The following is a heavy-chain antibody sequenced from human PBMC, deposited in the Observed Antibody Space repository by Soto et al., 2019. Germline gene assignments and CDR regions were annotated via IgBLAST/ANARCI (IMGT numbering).Heavy chain of an antibody. V-gene: IGHV5-51*03. CDR1: GYSFTTYW. D-gene: IGHD4-17*01. J-gene: IGHJ3*02. CDR3: ASDLDYGGNSETFYR. CDR2: IYPGDSRT. Sequence: EVQLVQSGAEVKKPGESLKISCKGSGYSFTTYWIAWVRQMPGKGLEWMRIIYPGDSRTTYSPSFQGQVIISADKSISTAYLQWSSLKASDTAMYYCASDLDYGGNSETFYRWGQGTMVTVSS.